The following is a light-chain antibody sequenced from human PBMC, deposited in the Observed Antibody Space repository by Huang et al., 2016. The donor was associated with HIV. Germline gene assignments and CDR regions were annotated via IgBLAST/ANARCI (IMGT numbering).Light chain of an antibody. J-gene: IGKJ4*01. V-gene: IGKV1-17*03. CDR2: DAS. Sequence: DIQMTQSPSVMSASVGDRVTISCRASQGISNRLVWFQQKPGRVPKRLIHDASSLESGVPKRFIGSGYGTEFTLTINSLQPEDFATYYCLQHNGHPLTFGGGTRVEIK. CDR1: QGISNR. CDR3: LQHNGHPLT.